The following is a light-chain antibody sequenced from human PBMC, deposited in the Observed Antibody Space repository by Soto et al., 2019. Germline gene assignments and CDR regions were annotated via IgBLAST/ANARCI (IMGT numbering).Light chain of an antibody. V-gene: IGLV2-11*01. Sequence: QSVLTQPRSVSGSPGQSVAISCTGTSGDVGGYNYVSWYQQHPGKAPKLIIYDVTKRPSGVPDRFSGSSSGNTASLTISGLQAEDEADYFCCSYAGSYSYVFXTGTKVTVL. CDR2: DVT. CDR3: CSYAGSYSYV. J-gene: IGLJ1*01. CDR1: SGDVGGYNY.